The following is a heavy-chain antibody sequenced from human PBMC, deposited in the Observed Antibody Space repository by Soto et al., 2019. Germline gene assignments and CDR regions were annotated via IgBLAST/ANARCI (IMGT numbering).Heavy chain of an antibody. Sequence: GASVKVSWKASGYGFAGCYMHWVRQAPGQGREWMGWINPNSGGKNYAQKFQGRVTMTRDTSISTAYMELSRLRSDDTAVYYCARSNDFWSGHDFYYYGMDVWGQGTTVTVSS. CDR3: ARSNDFWSGHDFYYYGMDV. D-gene: IGHD3-3*01. V-gene: IGHV1-2*02. CDR1: GYGFAGCY. CDR2: INPNSGGK. J-gene: IGHJ6*02.